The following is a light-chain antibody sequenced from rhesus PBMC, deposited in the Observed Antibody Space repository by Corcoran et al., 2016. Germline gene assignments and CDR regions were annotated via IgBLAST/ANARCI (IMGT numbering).Light chain of an antibody. V-gene: IGKV1-25*01. Sequence: DIQMTQSPSSLSASVGDTVTITCQASQGISKYLAWYQQKPGKAPKLLIYDASTLQTGVPSRFCGSGSGTKFTCIISSLQPEDFATYYCQQHNSYPRTFGQGTKVEIK. CDR3: QQHNSYPRT. J-gene: IGKJ1*01. CDR1: QGISKY. CDR2: DAS.